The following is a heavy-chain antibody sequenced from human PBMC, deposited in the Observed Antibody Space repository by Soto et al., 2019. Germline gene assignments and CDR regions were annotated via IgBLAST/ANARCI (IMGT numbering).Heavy chain of an antibody. J-gene: IGHJ4*01. Sequence: GGSLRLSCAASGFTFSSYSMNWVRQAPGKGLEWVSSISSSSSYIYYADSVKGRFTISRDNAKNSLYLQMNSLRAEDTAVYYCARESDCSGGSCYRGVGYWGHGTLVTVSS. V-gene: IGHV3-21*01. CDR3: ARESDCSGGSCYRGVGY. CDR2: ISSSSSYI. D-gene: IGHD2-15*01. CDR1: GFTFSSYS.